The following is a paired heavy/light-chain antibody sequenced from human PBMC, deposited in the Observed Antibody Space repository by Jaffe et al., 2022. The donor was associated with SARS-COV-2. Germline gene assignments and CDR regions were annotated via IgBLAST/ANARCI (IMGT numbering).Heavy chain of an antibody. CDR2: MSAGGST. Sequence: QMQLQESGPGLVKPSETLSLSCTVSGGSITSGSSYWNWIRQPAGKGLEWVGRMSAGGSTYHNPSVKGRVTISADTSKNRFFLRLTSVTAADTAVYYCARDRGDSTGYPYYYYGLDVWGQGTTVTVSS. CDR3: ARDRGDSTGYPYYYYGLDV. V-gene: IGHV4-61*02. J-gene: IGHJ6*02. CDR1: GGSITSGSSY. D-gene: IGHD3-22*01.
Light chain of an antibody. CDR2: AAS. CDR3: QQANSFPL. Sequence: DIQMTQSPSSVSASVGDRVTITCRASQGTSGWLAWYQQKPGRAPKLLMSAASSAQGGAPSRFSGSGSGTDFTLTISSLQPEDFATYYCQQANSFPLFGPGITVDVK. CDR1: QGTSGW. V-gene: IGKV1-12*01. J-gene: IGKJ3*01.